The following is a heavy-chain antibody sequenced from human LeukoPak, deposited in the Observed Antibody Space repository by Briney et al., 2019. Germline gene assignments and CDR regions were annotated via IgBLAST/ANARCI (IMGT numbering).Heavy chain of an antibody. J-gene: IGHJ4*02. CDR3: ARSLYSGSASGY. CDR2: ISSSSSYI. Sequence: GGSLRLSCAASGFTLSSYSMNWVRQAPGKGLEWVSSISSSSSYIYYADSVKGRFTISRDNAKNPLYLQMNSLRAEDTAVYYCARSLYSGSASGYWAQGTLVTVSS. CDR1: GFTLSSYS. V-gene: IGHV3-21*01. D-gene: IGHD1-26*01.